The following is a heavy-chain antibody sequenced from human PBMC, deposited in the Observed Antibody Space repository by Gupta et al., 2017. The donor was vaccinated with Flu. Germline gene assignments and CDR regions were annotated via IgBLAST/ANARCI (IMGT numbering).Heavy chain of an antibody. J-gene: IGHJ4*02. CDR3: AKGEGGLVVVAASLGY. CDR1: GFTFSSYA. Sequence: EVQLLESGGGLVQPGGSLRLSCAASGFTFSSYAMSWVRQAPGKGLEWVSAISGSGGSTYYADSVKGRFTISRDNSKNTLYLQMNSLRAEDTAVYYCAKGEGGLVVVAASLGYWGQGTLVTVSS. CDR2: ISGSGGST. V-gene: IGHV3-23*01. D-gene: IGHD2-15*01.